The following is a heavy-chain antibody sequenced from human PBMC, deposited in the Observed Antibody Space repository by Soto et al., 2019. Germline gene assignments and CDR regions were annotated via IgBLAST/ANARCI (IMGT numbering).Heavy chain of an antibody. CDR3: ARPRAAAGSYYYYGMDV. Sequence: QLQLHESGPGLLKPSETLSLTCTVSGGSISNTTYYWGWIRQPPGKGLEWIGSILNSGHTYNNPSLKPRVTVSVDTSKNQFSLKLSSVTAADTAVYFCARPRAAAGSYYYYGMDVWGQGTTVTVSS. J-gene: IGHJ6*02. CDR1: GGSISNTTYY. CDR2: ILNSGHT. V-gene: IGHV4-39*01. D-gene: IGHD6-13*01.